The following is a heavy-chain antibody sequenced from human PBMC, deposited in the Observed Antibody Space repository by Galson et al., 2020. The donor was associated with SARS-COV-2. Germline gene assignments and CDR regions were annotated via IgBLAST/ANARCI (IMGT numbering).Heavy chain of an antibody. CDR1: GDSISGDYW. D-gene: IGHD2-2*01. Sequence: SEPLSLTCGVSGDSISGDYWWTWVRQPPGKGLEWVGEVSHSGTTGYTPSLKRRVTMSVDKSKNQFSLNLTSVTAADTAIYYCARATAAYRHPYFYYYMDVWGKGTTVTVSS. V-gene: IGHV4-4*02. CDR3: ARATAAYRHPYFYYYMDV. CDR2: VSHSGTT. J-gene: IGHJ6*03.